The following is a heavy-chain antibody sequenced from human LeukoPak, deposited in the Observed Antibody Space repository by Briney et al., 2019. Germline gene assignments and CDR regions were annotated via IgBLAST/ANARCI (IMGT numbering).Heavy chain of an antibody. D-gene: IGHD2-15*01. Sequence: ASVKVSCTASGYTFTSYAMHWVRQAPGQRLEWKGWINAGNGNTKYSQKFQGRVTITRDTSASTAYMELSSLRSEDTAVYYCARVPGGYCSGGSCYSAQYYFDYWGQGTLVTVSS. CDR1: GYTFTSYA. CDR3: ARVPGGYCSGGSCYSAQYYFDY. CDR2: INAGNGNT. J-gene: IGHJ4*02. V-gene: IGHV1-3*01.